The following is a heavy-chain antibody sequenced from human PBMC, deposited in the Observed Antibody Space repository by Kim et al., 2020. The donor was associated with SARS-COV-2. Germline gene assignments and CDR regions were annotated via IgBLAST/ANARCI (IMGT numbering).Heavy chain of an antibody. CDR1: GFTFSSYA. J-gene: IGHJ6*02. Sequence: GGSLRLSCAASGFTFSSYAMSWVRQAPGKGLEWVSGISGNGGSTYYADSVKGRFTISRDNSKNTLYLQMNNLRAEDTAVHYCAKGKDYGDFEMDSYHYGMDVWGRGTAVTVSS. CDR3: AKGKDYGDFEMDSYHYGMDV. D-gene: IGHD4-17*01. V-gene: IGHV3-23*01. CDR2: ISGNGGST.